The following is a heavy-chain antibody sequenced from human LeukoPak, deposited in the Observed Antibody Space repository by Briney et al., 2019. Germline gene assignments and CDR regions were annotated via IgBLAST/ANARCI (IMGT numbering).Heavy chain of an antibody. D-gene: IGHD6-13*01. Sequence: TGGSLRLSCAASGFTFSSYSMNWVRQAPGKGLEWVSSISSSSSYIYYADSVKGRFTISRDNAKNSLYLQMNSLRAEDTAVYYCARPMAAAADADYWGQGTLVTVSS. V-gene: IGHV3-21*01. CDR1: GFTFSSYS. CDR2: ISSSSSYI. CDR3: ARPMAAAADADY. J-gene: IGHJ4*02.